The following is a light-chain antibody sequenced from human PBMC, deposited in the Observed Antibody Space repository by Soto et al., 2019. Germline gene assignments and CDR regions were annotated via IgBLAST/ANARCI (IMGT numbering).Light chain of an antibody. Sequence: EIVLTQSPDTLYLSPGERATLSCRASQSVSSSYLAWYQQTPGQAPRLLIYGTSNRATGIPVRFSGSGSGTDFTLTISRLEPDDFAVYYCQRYGTSRWAFGEGTKVEIK. J-gene: IGKJ1*01. CDR2: GTS. CDR3: QRYGTSRWA. V-gene: IGKV3-20*01. CDR1: QSVSSSY.